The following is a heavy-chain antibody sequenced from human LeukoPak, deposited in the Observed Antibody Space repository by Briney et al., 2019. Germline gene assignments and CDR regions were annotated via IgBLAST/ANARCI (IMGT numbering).Heavy chain of an antibody. CDR3: ASDGYYGMDV. J-gene: IGHJ6*02. Sequence: SETLPLTCTVSGGSISSYYWSWIRQPPGKGLEWIGYIYYSGSTNYNPSLKSRVTISVDTSKNQFSLKLSSVTAADTAVYYCASDGYYGMDVWGQGTTVTVSS. D-gene: IGHD5-24*01. CDR1: GGSISSYY. V-gene: IGHV4-59*08. CDR2: IYYSGST.